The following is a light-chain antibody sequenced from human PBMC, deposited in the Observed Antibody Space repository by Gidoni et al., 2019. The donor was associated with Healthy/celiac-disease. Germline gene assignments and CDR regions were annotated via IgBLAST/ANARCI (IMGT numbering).Light chain of an antibody. J-gene: IGLJ3*02. CDR2: DVS. Sequence: QSALTQPASVSGSTGQSITISCTGTSSDVGGYNYVSWYQQHPGKAPKLMIYDVSKRPSGVSNRFSGSKSGNTASLTISGLQAEDEADYYCSSYTSSSTYWVFGGGTKLTVL. CDR1: SSDVGGYNY. CDR3: SSYTSSSTYWV. V-gene: IGLV2-14*01.